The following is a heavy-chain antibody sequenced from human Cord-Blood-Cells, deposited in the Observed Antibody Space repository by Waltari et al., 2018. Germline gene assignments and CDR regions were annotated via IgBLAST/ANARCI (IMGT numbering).Heavy chain of an antibody. CDR2: INHGGIT. CDR3: AREVVVAATPGGAFDI. Sequence: QVQLQQLGAGLLQPSETLSLTCAVYGGSFSGYHWRWIRQPPGKGLEWIGEINHGGITNYNPSLKRRVTISVDTSKNQFSLKLSSVTAADTAVYYCAREVVVAATPGGAFDIWGQGTMVTVSS. J-gene: IGHJ3*02. V-gene: IGHV4-34*01. CDR1: GGSFSGYH. D-gene: IGHD2-15*01.